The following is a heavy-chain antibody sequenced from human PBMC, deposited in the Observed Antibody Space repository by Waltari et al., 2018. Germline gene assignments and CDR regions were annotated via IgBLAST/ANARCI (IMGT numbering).Heavy chain of an antibody. CDR3: ARDCSGSWYYWFDP. J-gene: IGHJ5*02. CDR1: GGSISSSSYY. V-gene: IGHV4-39*07. CDR2: IYYTGST. D-gene: IGHD6-13*01. Sequence: QLRLQESGPGLVKPSETLSLPCTVPGGSISSSSYYWGWIRQPPGKGLEWIGSIYYTGSTYYNPSLKSRVTISVDTSKNQFSLKLSSVTAADTAVYYCARDCSGSWYYWFDPWGQGTLVTVSS.